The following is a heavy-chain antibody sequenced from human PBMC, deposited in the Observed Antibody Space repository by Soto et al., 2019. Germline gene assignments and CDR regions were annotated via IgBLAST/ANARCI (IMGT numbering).Heavy chain of an antibody. CDR1: GGSISSYY. CDR3: ARAIWGGYDAFDY. V-gene: IGHV4-59*01. Sequence: PSETLSLTCTVSGGSISSYYWSWIRQPPGKGLEWIGYIYYSGSTNYNPSLKSRVTISVDTSKNQFSLKLSSVTAADTAVYYCARAIWGGYDAFDYWGQGTLVTVSS. D-gene: IGHD5-12*01. CDR2: IYYSGST. J-gene: IGHJ4*02.